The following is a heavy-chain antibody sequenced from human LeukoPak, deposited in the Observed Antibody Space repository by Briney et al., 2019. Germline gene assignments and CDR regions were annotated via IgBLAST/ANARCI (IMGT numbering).Heavy chain of an antibody. D-gene: IGHD3-3*01. CDR2: IYYSGST. CDR3: ARRRYDFWSGYLGPVDY. V-gene: IGHV4-39*01. Sequence: PSETLSLTCTVSGGSISSSSYYWGWIRQPPGKGLEWFGSIYYSGSTYYNPSLKSRVTISVDTSKTQFSLKLSSVTAADTAVYYCARRRYDFWSGYLGPVDYWGQGTLVTVSS. J-gene: IGHJ4*02. CDR1: GGSISSSSYY.